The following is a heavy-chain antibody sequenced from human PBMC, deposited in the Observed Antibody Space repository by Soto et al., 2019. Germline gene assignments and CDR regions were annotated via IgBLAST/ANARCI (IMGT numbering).Heavy chain of an antibody. Sequence: SETLSLTCTVSGGSISSYYWSWIRQPPGKGLEWIGYLYYSGSTNYNPSLKSRVTISVDTSKNQFSLKLSSVTAADTAVYYCASSLKSYYTSSGYFQHCGQGALVTVSS. CDR3: ASSLKSYYTSSGYFQH. CDR1: GGSISSYY. J-gene: IGHJ1*01. V-gene: IGHV4-59*01. D-gene: IGHD1-26*01. CDR2: LYYSGST.